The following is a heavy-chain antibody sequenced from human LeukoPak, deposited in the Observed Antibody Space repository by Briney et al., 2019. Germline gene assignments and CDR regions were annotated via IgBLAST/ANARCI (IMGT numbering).Heavy chain of an antibody. V-gene: IGHV4-61*05. CDR1: GGSISSSSYY. Sequence: SETLSLTCTVSGGSISSSSYYWGWIRQPPGKGLEWIGYIYTSGSTNYSPSLKGRLTMSVDTSKNQFSLRLSSVTAADTAVYYCARDHWGLSSTSGAFDIWGQGTMATVSS. CDR2: IYTSGST. J-gene: IGHJ3*02. CDR3: ARDHWGLSSTSGAFDI. D-gene: IGHD2-2*01.